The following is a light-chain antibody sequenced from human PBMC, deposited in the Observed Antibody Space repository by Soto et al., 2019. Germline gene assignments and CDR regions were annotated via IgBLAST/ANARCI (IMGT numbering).Light chain of an antibody. J-gene: IGKJ4*01. CDR1: RTINSNF. Sequence: EIVMTQSPGTLSLSPGEGATLSCRASRTINSNFLAWYQQKPGQAPSLLTYGASSRATDVPDRFSASGSGTGFAVTFSRLEPDDGAVYYCHQYISSCLTFGGGTKVEI. CDR2: GAS. V-gene: IGKV3-20*01. CDR3: HQYISSCLT.